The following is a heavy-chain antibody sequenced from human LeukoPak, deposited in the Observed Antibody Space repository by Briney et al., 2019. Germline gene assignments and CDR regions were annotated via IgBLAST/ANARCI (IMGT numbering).Heavy chain of an antibody. V-gene: IGHV1-69*05. Sequence: SVKVSCKASGGTFSSYAISWVRQAPGQGLEWMGGIIPIFGTANYAQKFQGRVTITTDESTSTAYMELSSLRPEDTAVYYCARAMVRGAPAYMDVWGKGTTVTVSS. CDR1: GGTFSSYA. D-gene: IGHD3-10*01. J-gene: IGHJ6*03. CDR3: ARAMVRGAPAYMDV. CDR2: IIPIFGTA.